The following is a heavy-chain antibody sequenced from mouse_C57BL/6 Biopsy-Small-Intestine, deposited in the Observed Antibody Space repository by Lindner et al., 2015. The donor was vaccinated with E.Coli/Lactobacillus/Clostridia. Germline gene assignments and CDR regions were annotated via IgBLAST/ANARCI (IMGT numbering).Heavy chain of an antibody. V-gene: IGHV14-2*01. CDR2: IDPGDGET. D-gene: IGHD1-1*01. CDR3: AREFITTFLYYFDY. Sequence: VQLQESGAELVKPGASVKLSCTASGFNIKDYYMHWVKQRTEQGLEWIGRIDPGDGETKYAPKFQGKATITADTSSNTAYLQLSSLTSEDTAVYHCAREFITTFLYYFDYWGQGTTLTVSS. CDR1: GFNIKDYY. J-gene: IGHJ2*01.